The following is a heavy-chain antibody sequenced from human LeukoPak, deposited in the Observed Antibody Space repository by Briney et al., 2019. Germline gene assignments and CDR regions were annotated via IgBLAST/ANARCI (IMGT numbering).Heavy chain of an antibody. CDR2: ISGSGGST. Sequence: GGSLRLSCAASGFTFSSYAMSWVRQAPGKGLEWVSAISGSGGSTYYADPVKGRFTISRDNSKSTLYLQMNSLRAEDTAVYYCANIVGATDFDYWGQGTLVTVSS. D-gene: IGHD1-26*01. CDR1: GFTFSSYA. J-gene: IGHJ4*02. CDR3: ANIVGATDFDY. V-gene: IGHV3-23*01.